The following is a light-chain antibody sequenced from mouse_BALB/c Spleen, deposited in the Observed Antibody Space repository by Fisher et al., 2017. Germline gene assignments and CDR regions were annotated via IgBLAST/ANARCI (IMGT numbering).Light chain of an antibody. CDR1: SSVSY. CDR3: HQWSSYT. V-gene: IGKV4-57*01. J-gene: IGKJ2*01. CDR2: STT. Sequence: IVLTQSTAIMSASPGEKVTITCSASSSVSYMHWFQQKPGTSPKLLIYSTTNLASGVPARFSGSGSGTSYSLTISRMEAEDAATYYCHQWSSYTFGGGTKLEIK.